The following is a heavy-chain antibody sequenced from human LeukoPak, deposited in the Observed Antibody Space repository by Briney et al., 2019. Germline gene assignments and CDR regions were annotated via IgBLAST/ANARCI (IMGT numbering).Heavy chain of an antibody. J-gene: IGHJ4*02. CDR2: VNWNGGST. V-gene: IGHV3-20*04. Sequence: GGSLRLSCAASGFTFDDYGMSWVRQAPGKGLEWISGVNWNGGSTGYADSVKGRFTISRDNSKNTLYLQMNSLRAEDTAVYYCAKDRMYYDSSGSFDYWGQGTLVTVSS. D-gene: IGHD3-22*01. CDR1: GFTFDDYG. CDR3: AKDRMYYDSSGSFDY.